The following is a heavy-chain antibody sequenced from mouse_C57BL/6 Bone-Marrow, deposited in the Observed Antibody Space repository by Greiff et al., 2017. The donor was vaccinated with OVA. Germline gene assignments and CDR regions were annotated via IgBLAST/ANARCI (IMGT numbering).Heavy chain of an antibody. Sequence: QVQLKQPGAELVRPGSSVKLSCKASGYTFTSYWMDWVKQRPGQGLEWIGNIYPSDSETHYNQKFKDKATLTVDKSSSTAYMQLSSLTSEDSAVYYCARHYDYDGAMDYWGQGTSVTVSS. CDR1: GYTFTSYW. V-gene: IGHV1-61*01. CDR3: ARHYDYDGAMDY. J-gene: IGHJ4*01. D-gene: IGHD2-4*01. CDR2: IYPSDSET.